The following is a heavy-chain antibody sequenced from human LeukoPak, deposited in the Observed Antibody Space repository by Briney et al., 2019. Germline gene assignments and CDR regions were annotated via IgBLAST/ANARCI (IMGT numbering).Heavy chain of an antibody. CDR2: VSGSGDST. J-gene: IGHJ4*02. Sequence: GGSLRLSCSTSGFTFSNYAMTWVRQAPGMGLEWVSLVSGSGDSTYYADSVKGRFTISRDNSKNMLYLQMNSLRAEDTAIYYCAKDTGYNYGYDYWGQGTLATLSS. CDR3: AKDTGYNYGYDY. V-gene: IGHV3-23*01. D-gene: IGHD5-18*01. CDR1: GFTFSNYA.